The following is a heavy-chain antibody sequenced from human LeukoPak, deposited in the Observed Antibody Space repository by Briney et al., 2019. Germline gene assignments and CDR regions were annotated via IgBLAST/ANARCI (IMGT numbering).Heavy chain of an antibody. Sequence: TGGSLRLSCAASGFIFDDYAMHWVRQAPGKGLEWVSLISGDGGRTYYADSVKGRFTISRDNSKNSLYLQVNGLRTEDTALYYCTKDIGERGYSVHWGQGTLVTVSS. J-gene: IGHJ4*02. D-gene: IGHD5/OR15-5a*01. CDR1: GFIFDDYA. CDR2: ISGDGGRT. CDR3: TKDIGERGYSVH. V-gene: IGHV3-43*02.